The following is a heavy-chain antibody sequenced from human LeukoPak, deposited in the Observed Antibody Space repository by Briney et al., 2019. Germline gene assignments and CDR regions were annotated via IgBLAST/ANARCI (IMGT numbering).Heavy chain of an antibody. CDR1: GGSISSGDYY. J-gene: IGHJ3*02. D-gene: IGHD2-2*01. CDR2: IYYSGST. Sequence: PSETLSLTCTVSGGSISSGDYYWSWIRQPPGKGLEWIGYIYYSGSTYYNPSLKSRVTISVDTSKNQFSLKLSSVTAADTAVYYCARDIRGYCSSTSCPPEAFDIWGQGTMVTVSS. CDR3: ARDIRGYCSSTSCPPEAFDI. V-gene: IGHV4-30-4*08.